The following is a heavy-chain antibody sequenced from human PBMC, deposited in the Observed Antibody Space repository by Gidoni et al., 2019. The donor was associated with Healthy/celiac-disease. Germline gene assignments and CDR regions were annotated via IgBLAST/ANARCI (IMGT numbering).Heavy chain of an antibody. CDR3: ATIKSFRPGAFDI. CDR2: FDPEDGET. CDR1: GHTLTELS. J-gene: IGHJ3*02. V-gene: IGHV1-24*01. Sequence: QVQLVQSGAEVKKTGASVKVSCKVPGHTLTELSMPWVRQAPGKGLEWMGGFDPEDGETIYAQKFQGRVTMTEDTSTDTAYMELSSLRSEDTAVYYCATIKSFRPGAFDIWGQGTMVTVSS. D-gene: IGHD3-10*01.